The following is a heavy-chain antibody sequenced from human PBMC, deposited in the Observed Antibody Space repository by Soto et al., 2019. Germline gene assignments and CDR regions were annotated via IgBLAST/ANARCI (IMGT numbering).Heavy chain of an antibody. V-gene: IGHV3-33*01. Sequence: QVQLVESGGGVVQPGRSLRLSCEGSGYMFSKYGMNWVRQAPGKGLEWVAIIWYDGSNDFYADSVKGRFTISKDNSKNEVYLQMDSLRVDDTDIYSCGREGVANRVDPWGEGTLVTVSS. D-gene: IGHD3-10*01. J-gene: IGHJ5*02. CDR3: GREGVANRVDP. CDR2: IWYDGSND. CDR1: GYMFSKYG.